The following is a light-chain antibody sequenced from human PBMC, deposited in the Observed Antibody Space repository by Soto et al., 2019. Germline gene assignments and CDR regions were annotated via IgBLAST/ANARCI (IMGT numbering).Light chain of an antibody. CDR1: QSISSY. V-gene: IGKV1-6*01. CDR2: AAS. Sequence: NHITHSPSSLSSSVGDRVTITCGASQSISSYLNWYQQKPGKAPKLLIYAASSLQSGVPSRFSGSGSGTDFTLTISSLQPEDFATYYCLQDYNYPRTFGQGTKVDI. J-gene: IGKJ1*01. CDR3: LQDYNYPRT.